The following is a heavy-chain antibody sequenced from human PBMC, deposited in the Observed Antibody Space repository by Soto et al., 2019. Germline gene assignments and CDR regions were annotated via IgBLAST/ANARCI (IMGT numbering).Heavy chain of an antibody. CDR1: GFTFSSYG. CDR2: IWYDGSNK. Sequence: GGSLRLSCAASGFTFSSYGMHWVRQAPGKGLEWVAVIWYDGSNKYYADSVKGRFTISTDNSKNTLYLQMNSLRAEDTAVYYCARDYRATMVRGVIIPFDYWGQGTLVTVSS. D-gene: IGHD3-10*01. CDR3: ARDYRATMVRGVIIPFDY. J-gene: IGHJ4*02. V-gene: IGHV3-33*01.